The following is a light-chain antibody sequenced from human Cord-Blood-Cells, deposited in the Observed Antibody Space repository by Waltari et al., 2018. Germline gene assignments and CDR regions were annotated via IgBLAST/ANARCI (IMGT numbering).Light chain of an antibody. V-gene: IGLV1-40*01. CDR2: GNS. J-gene: IGLJ2*01. CDR3: QSYDSSLSGVV. CDR1: SSNIGAGYD. Sequence: QSVLTQPPSVSGAPGQRVTISCTGSSSNIGAGYDVPWHQQLPGTAPKLLIYGNSNRPSGVPDRFSGSKSGTSASLAITGLQAEDEADYYCQSYDSSLSGVVFGGGTKLTVL.